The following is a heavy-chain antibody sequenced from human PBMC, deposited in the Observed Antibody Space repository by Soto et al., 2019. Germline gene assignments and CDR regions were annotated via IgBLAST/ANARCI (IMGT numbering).Heavy chain of an antibody. V-gene: IGHV5-10-1*01. CDR2: IDPSDSYT. Sequence: PGESLKISCKGSGYTFTSYWITWVRQMPGKGLEWMARIDPSDSYTNYSPSFQGHVTISVDKSINTAYLQWSSLKASDTAMYFCARNSYSSRWDFFDYWGQGSMVTVSS. CDR1: GYTFTSYW. CDR3: ARNSYSSRWDFFDY. D-gene: IGHD6-13*01. J-gene: IGHJ4*02.